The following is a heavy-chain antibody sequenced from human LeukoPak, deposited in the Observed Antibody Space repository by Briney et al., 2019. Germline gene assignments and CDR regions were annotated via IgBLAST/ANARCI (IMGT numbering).Heavy chain of an antibody. Sequence: SGTLSLTCAVSGGSISSSNWWSRVRQPPGKGLEWIGEIYHSGSTNYNPSLKSRVTISVDKSKNQFSLKLSSVTAADTAVYYCARGGTAMVYYYYGMDVWGKGTTVTVSS. J-gene: IGHJ6*04. CDR2: IYHSGST. D-gene: IGHD5-18*01. V-gene: IGHV4-4*02. CDR1: GGSISSSNW. CDR3: ARGGTAMVYYYYGMDV.